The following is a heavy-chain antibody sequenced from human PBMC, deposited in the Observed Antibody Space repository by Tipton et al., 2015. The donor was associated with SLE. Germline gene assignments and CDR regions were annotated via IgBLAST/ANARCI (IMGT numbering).Heavy chain of an antibody. D-gene: IGHD2-2*01. CDR3: AKDQSRNVVVVPSALTVDY. CDR2: IYHGDTST. Sequence: SLRLSCAGSGFTFSNYAMSWVRQAPGKGLEWVSVIYHGDTSTYYADSVKGRFTISRDVSKKTLYLQMNSLRAEDTAVYYCAKDQSRNVVVVPSALTVDYRGQGTLVSGSS. J-gene: IGHJ4*02. CDR1: GFTFSNYA. V-gene: IGHV3-23*03.